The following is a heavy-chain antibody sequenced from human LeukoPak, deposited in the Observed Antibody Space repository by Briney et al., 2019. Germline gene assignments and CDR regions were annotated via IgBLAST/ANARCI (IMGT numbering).Heavy chain of an antibody. V-gene: IGHV4-61*02. CDR1: GGSISSGSYY. CDR2: IYTSGST. D-gene: IGHD3-16*01. J-gene: IGHJ4*02. Sequence: PSETLSLTCTVSGGSISSGSYYWSWIRQPAGKGLEWIGRIYTSGSTNYNPSLKSRVTISVDTSKNQFSLKLSSVTAADTAVYYCARQDDRGISNRGQGTLVTVSS. CDR3: ARQDDRGISN.